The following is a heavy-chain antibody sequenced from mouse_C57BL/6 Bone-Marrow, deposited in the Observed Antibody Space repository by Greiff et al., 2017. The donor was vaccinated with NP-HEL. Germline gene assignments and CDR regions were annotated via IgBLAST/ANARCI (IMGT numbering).Heavy chain of an antibody. Sequence: VQLQQSGPGLVQPSQSLSITCTVSGFSLTSYGVHWVRQSPGKGLEWLGVIWSGGSTDYNAAFISRLSISKDNSKSQVFFKMNSLQADDTAIYYCASYYYGGTWFAYWGQGTLVTVSA. D-gene: IGHD1-1*01. J-gene: IGHJ3*01. V-gene: IGHV2-2*01. CDR2: IWSGGST. CDR1: GFSLTSYG. CDR3: ASYYYGGTWFAY.